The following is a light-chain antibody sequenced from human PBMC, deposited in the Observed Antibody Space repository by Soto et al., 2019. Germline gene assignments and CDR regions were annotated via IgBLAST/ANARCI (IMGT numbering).Light chain of an antibody. CDR3: QSYDSSLSGYV. V-gene: IGLV1-40*01. CDR1: SSNIGAGYD. Sequence: QSLLTQPPSVSGAPGQRVTMSCSGSSSNIGAGYDVHWFQQLPGKAPKVLINGDSNRPSGVPDRFSGSKSGTSASLAISGLQAEDEAEYYCQSYDSSLSGYVFGTGTKVTVL. J-gene: IGLJ1*01. CDR2: GDS.